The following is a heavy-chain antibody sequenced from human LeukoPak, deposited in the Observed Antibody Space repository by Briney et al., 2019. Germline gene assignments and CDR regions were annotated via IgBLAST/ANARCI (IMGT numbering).Heavy chain of an antibody. J-gene: IGHJ5*02. D-gene: IGHD2-2*01. CDR2: ISNGN. CDR3: VRDAGSCTAASCSKTNWFDP. CDR1: GFVFSSHA. V-gene: IGHV3-23*05. Sequence: GGSLRLSCVTSGFVFSSHAMSWVRQAPGKGLEWVAAISNGNYYADSVKGRFTISRDNSKNTVYLQMSSLRAEDTAVYFCVRDAGSCTAASCSKTNWFDPWGQGTLVTVS.